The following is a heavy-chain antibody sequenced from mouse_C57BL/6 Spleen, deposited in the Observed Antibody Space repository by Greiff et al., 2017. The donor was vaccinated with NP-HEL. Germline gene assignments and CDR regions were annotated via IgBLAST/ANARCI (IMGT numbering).Heavy chain of an antibody. CDR3: ARAIYYYGSSYGDY. CDR1: GYTFTSYD. V-gene: IGHV1-85*01. Sequence: VMLVESGPELVKPGASVKLSCKASGYTFTSYDINWVKQRPGQGLEWIGWIYPRDGSTKYNEKFKGKATLTVDTSSSTAYMELHSLTSEDSAVYYWARAIYYYGSSYGDYWGQGTTLTVSS. D-gene: IGHD1-1*01. J-gene: IGHJ2*01. CDR2: IYPRDGST.